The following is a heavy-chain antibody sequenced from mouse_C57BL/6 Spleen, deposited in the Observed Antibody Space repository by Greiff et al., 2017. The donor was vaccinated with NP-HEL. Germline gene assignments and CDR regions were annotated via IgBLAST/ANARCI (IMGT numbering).Heavy chain of an antibody. J-gene: IGHJ3*01. V-gene: IGHV1-50*01. CDR1: GYTFTSYW. CDR2: IDPSDSYT. CDR3: ARVYYYGSSLWFAY. Sequence: VQLQQPGAELVKPGASVKLSCKASGYTFTSYWMQWVKQRPGQGLEWIGEIDPSDSYTNYNQKFKGKATLTVDTSSSTAYMQLSSLTSEDSAVYYCARVYYYGSSLWFAYWGQGTLVTVSA. D-gene: IGHD1-1*01.